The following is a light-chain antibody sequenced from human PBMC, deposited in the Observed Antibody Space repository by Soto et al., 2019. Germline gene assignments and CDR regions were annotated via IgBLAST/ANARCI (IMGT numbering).Light chain of an antibody. Sequence: QSALTQPRSVSGSPGQSVTISCTGTSSDVGTYDFVSWYQQHPGKAPRLMIFDVSERPSGVPDRFSGSKSGNTASLTISGLQAEDEADYYCCSFASSSTYVFGTGTKVTVL. J-gene: IGLJ1*01. CDR1: SSDVGTYDF. CDR2: DVS. V-gene: IGLV2-11*01. CDR3: CSFASSSTYV.